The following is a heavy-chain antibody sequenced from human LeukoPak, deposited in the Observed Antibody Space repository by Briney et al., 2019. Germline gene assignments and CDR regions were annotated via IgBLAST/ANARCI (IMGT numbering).Heavy chain of an antibody. CDR1: VYTFTSYE. CDR2: ISVYNGNT. Sequence: GASVKVSCTASVYTFTSYEISWVRQAPGQGLEWMGWISVYNGNTNYAQNLQGRVTMTTDTSTSTAYMELRSLRSDDTAVYYCARNAVSCSSTSCYSFDPWGQGTLVTVSS. D-gene: IGHD2-2*01. J-gene: IGHJ5*02. CDR3: ARNAVSCSSTSCYSFDP. V-gene: IGHV1-18*01.